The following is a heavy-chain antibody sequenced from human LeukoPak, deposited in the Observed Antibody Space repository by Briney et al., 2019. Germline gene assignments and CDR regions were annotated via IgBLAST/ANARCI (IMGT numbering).Heavy chain of an antibody. CDR3: ARRGFSDSRGYYPDFDY. V-gene: IGHV3-72*01. Sequence: GGSLRLSCVASGFTFSDYYMDWVRQAPGKGLEWVGRARNKANSHTTEYAASVKGRFIISRDDSKSSLYLQMNSLKTEDTAVYFCARRGFSDSRGYYPDFDYWGRGTLVTVSS. D-gene: IGHD3-22*01. J-gene: IGHJ4*02. CDR1: GFTFSDYY. CDR2: ARNKANSHTT.